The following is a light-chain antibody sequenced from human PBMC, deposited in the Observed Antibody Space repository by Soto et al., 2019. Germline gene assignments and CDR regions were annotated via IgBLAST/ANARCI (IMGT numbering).Light chain of an antibody. CDR1: QDIDND. CDR2: QTS. J-gene: IGKJ4*01. Sequence: DIQMTQSPSSLSASVGDRVTITCQASQDIDNDLNWYQQKPGEAPKLLIYQTSNLKTGGPSRFTGGGSGRDFTFTISSLQADDIATYACQHYFNLPLTFGGGTRV. V-gene: IGKV1-33*01. CDR3: QHYFNLPLT.